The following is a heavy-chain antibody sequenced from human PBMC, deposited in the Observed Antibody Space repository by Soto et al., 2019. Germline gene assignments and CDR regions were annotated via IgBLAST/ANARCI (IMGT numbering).Heavy chain of an antibody. CDR1: GYTFTSYG. D-gene: IGHD2-15*01. CDR2: ISAYNGNT. J-gene: IGHJ4*03. CDR3: ARAWYCSGGTCYSDS. Sequence: ASVKVSCKASGYTFTSYGVSWVRQAPGQGLEWMGWISAYNGNTNYAQNLQGRVTLTTDTSTSTAYMELRSLRSDDAAVYYCARAWYCSGGTCYSDSWGQGTTVTVSS. V-gene: IGHV1-18*01.